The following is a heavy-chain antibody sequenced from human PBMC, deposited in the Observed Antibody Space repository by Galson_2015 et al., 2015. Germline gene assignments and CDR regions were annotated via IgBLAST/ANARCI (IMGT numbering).Heavy chain of an antibody. CDR2: IYSGGST. Sequence: SLRLSCAASGFTVSSNYMSWVRQAPGKGLEWVSVIYSGGSTYYADSVKGRFTISRDNSKNTLYLQMNSLRAEDTAVYYCARERGDLDADFWSGYYGRKDYYGMDVWGQGTTVTVSS. J-gene: IGHJ6*02. V-gene: IGHV3-53*01. D-gene: IGHD3-3*01. CDR1: GFTVSSNY. CDR3: ARERGDLDADFWSGYYGRKDYYGMDV.